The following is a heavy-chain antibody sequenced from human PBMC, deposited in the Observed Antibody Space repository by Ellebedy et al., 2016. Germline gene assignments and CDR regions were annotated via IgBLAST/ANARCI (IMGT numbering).Heavy chain of an antibody. CDR3: AKGRAVAEDYYYYYGMDV. CDR1: GFTFADYA. Sequence: GGSLRLSXAASGFTFADYAMHWVRQAPGKGLEWVSGISWNSGSIGYADSVKGRFTISRDNAKNSLYLQMNSLRAEDTALYYCAKGRAVAEDYYYYYGMDVWGQGTTVTVSS. CDR2: ISWNSGSI. V-gene: IGHV3-9*01. D-gene: IGHD6-19*01. J-gene: IGHJ6*02.